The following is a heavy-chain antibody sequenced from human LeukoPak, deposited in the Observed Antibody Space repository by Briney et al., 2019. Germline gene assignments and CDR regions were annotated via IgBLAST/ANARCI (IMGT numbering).Heavy chain of an antibody. CDR3: TRGPGSTWYSDY. CDR1: GFTVSSNY. CDR2: IYSRGDT. D-gene: IGHD6-13*01. J-gene: IGHJ4*02. V-gene: IGHV3-66*02. Sequence: GGSLRLSCAASGFTVSSNYMNWVRQAPRKGLERVPIIYSRGDTYYADSVKGRLTISRDNSKNTLYLQMNSLRAEDTAVYYCTRGPGSTWYSDYWGQGTLVTVSS.